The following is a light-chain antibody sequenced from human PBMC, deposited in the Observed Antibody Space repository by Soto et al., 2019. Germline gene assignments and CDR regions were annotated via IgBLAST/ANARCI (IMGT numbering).Light chain of an antibody. CDR3: AAWDDSLSGEMV. Sequence: QSVLTQPPSASGTPGQRVTISCSGSSSNIGSNYVYWYHQQLPGTAPKLLIYRNNQRPSGVPDRFSGSKSGTSASLAISGLRSEDEADYYCAAWDDSLSGEMVFGGGTKLTVL. V-gene: IGLV1-47*01. CDR2: RNN. J-gene: IGLJ2*01. CDR1: SSNIGSNY.